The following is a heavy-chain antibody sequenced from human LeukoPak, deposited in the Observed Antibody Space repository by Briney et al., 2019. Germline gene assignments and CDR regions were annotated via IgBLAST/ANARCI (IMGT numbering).Heavy chain of an antibody. CDR2: IKQDGSEK. J-gene: IGHJ4*02. D-gene: IGHD3-3*01. V-gene: IGHV3-7*01. CDR1: GFTFSSYA. CDR3: ARDVTYDFWSGSYPAYFDY. Sequence: GGSLRLSCAASGFTFSSYALNWVRQAPGKGLEWVANIKQDGSEKYYVDSVKGRFTISRDNAKNSLYLQMNSLRAEDTAVYYCARDVTYDFWSGSYPAYFDYWGQGTLVTVSS.